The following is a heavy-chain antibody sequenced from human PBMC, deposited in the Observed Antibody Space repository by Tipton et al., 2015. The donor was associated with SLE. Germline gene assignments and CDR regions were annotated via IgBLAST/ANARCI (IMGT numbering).Heavy chain of an antibody. Sequence: GLVKPSQTLPLTCAISGDSVSSNSAAWNWIRQSPSRGLEWLGRTYYRSKWYNDYAVSVKSRITINPDTSKNQFSLQLNSVTPEDTAVYYCARDDGLEGAKPWGAFYIWGQGTMGNVSS. CDR1: GDSVSSNSAA. CDR3: ARDDGLEGAKPWGAFYI. V-gene: IGHV6-1*01. CDR2: TYYRSKWYN. J-gene: IGHJ3*02. D-gene: IGHD1-26*01.